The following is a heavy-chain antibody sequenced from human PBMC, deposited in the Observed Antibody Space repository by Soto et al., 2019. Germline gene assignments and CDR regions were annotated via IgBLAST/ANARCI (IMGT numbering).Heavy chain of an antibody. CDR3: AHSPLGAAPDD. D-gene: IGHD3-16*01. CDR2: IYWNDDK. V-gene: IGHV2-5*01. J-gene: IGHJ4*02. CDR1: GFSLSARGVG. Sequence: QITLKESGPTLVKPTQTLTLTCTFSGFSLSARGVGVGWIRQPPGKALEWLALIYWNDDKRYSPSLQSRLTITKDASKNQVVFSMTNVDPADTATYYCAHSPLGAAPDDWGQGTLVTVSS.